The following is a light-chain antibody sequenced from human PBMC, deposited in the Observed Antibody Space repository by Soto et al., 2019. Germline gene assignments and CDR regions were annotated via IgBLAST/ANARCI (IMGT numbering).Light chain of an antibody. J-gene: IGLJ1*01. CDR1: SSDVGGYNY. Sequence: QSALTQPRSVSGSPGQSVTISCTGTSSDVGGYNYVSWYQQHPGKAPKLMIYDVSKRPSGVRDRVSGSKSGNTPSLTISWLQAEHEAEYYYCSYAGSYAYVFGTGTELTVL. CDR2: DVS. CDR3: CSYAGSYAYV. V-gene: IGLV2-11*01.